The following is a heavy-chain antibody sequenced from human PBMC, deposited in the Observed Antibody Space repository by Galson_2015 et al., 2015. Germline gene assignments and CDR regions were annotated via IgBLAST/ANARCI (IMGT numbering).Heavy chain of an antibody. CDR3: ARDKEEASTHYYFDY. D-gene: IGHD1-26*01. Sequence: SVKVSCKASGGTFSSYAISWVRQAPGQGLEWMGGIIPIFGTANYAQKFQGRVTITADESTSTADMELSSLRSEDTAVYYCARDKEEASTHYYFDYWGQGTLVTVSS. V-gene: IGHV1-69*13. J-gene: IGHJ4*02. CDR1: GGTFSSYA. CDR2: IIPIFGTA.